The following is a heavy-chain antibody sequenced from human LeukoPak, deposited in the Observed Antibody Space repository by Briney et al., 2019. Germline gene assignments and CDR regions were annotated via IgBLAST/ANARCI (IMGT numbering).Heavy chain of an antibody. CDR3: AKCVVPAAIIQNWFDP. Sequence: GGSLRLSCAASGFTFSSYAMSWVRQAPGKGLEWVSAISGGGGSTYYADSVKGRFTISRDNSKNTLYLQMNSLRAEDTAVYYCAKCVVPAAIIQNWFDPWGQGTLVTVSS. D-gene: IGHD2-2*02. CDR2: ISGGGGST. J-gene: IGHJ5*02. CDR1: GFTFSSYA. V-gene: IGHV3-23*01.